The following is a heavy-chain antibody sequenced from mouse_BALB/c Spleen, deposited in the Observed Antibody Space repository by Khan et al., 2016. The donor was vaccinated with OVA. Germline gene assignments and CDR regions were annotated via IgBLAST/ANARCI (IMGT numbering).Heavy chain of an antibody. CDR2: ISESGVT. J-gene: IGHJ2*01. CDR1: GYSITSGYA. Sequence: QLEESGPGLVKPSQSLSLTCTVTGYSITSGYAWNWIRQFPGNKLEWMGYISESGVTRYTQSLKSRISRTRDTSKNQLFLKLNSVTTEDKATYYCARGNYYGYYFDYWGQGTTLTVSS. CDR3: ARGNYYGYYFDY. D-gene: IGHD1-1*01. V-gene: IGHV3-2*02.